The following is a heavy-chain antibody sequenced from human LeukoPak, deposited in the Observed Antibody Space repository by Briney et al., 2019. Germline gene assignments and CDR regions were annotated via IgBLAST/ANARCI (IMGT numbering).Heavy chain of an antibody. Sequence: GGSLRLSCTVSGFTLSSYEMSWIRQAPGKGLEWVSSIDYDGGSGHYADSVKGRFTISRDNAKNSLYLQMNSLRAEDTAVYYCARDPSIAVAGTTFDYWGQGTLVTVSS. CDR2: IDYDGGSG. J-gene: IGHJ4*02. CDR3: ARDPSIAVAGTTFDY. V-gene: IGHV3-20*04. CDR1: GFTLSSYE. D-gene: IGHD6-19*01.